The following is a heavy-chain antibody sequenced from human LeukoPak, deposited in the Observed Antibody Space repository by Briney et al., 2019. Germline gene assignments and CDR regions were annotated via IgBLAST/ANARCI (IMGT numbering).Heavy chain of an antibody. CDR3: ARLGYDFWSGYYTYFDY. CDR2: IDPSDSYT. CDR1: GYSFTSYW. V-gene: IGHV5-10-1*01. Sequence: GESLQISCKGSGYSFTSYWISWVRQLPGKGLEWMGRIDPSDSYTNYSPSFQGHVTISADKSISTAYLQWSSLKASDTAMYYCARLGYDFWSGYYTYFDYWGQGTLVTVSS. D-gene: IGHD3-3*01. J-gene: IGHJ4*02.